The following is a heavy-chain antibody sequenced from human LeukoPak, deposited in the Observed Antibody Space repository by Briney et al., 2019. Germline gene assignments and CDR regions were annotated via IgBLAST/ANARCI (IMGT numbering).Heavy chain of an antibody. Sequence: SETLSLTCTVSGDSIGTNTYYWTWIRQPPGKGLEWIASIYHSGTSYYNPSLKSRVTISVDRSKNQFSLKLSSVSAADTAAYYCARQKRLYCSSTSCYSFDYWGQGTLVTVSS. D-gene: IGHD2-2*01. CDR2: IYHSGTS. J-gene: IGHJ4*02. CDR3: ARQKRLYCSSTSCYSFDY. CDR1: GDSIGTNTYY. V-gene: IGHV4-39*01.